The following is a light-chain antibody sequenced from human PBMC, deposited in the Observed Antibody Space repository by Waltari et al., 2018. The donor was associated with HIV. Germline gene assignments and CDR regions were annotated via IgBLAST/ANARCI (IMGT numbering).Light chain of an antibody. J-gene: IGLJ2*01. CDR2: EDS. Sequence: SYALPQPPSVAVSPGQTAMITCTGDAFPKKYASWYQQKSGQAPVLVIYEDSKRPSGFPERFSGSSSGTTATLTISGAQVEDEADYYCYSTDNSGHHRVFGTGTKLTVL. CDR3: YSTDNSGHHRV. CDR1: AFPKKY. V-gene: IGLV3-10*01.